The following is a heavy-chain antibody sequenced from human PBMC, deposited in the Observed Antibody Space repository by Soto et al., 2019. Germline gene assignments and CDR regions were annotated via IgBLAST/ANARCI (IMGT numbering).Heavy chain of an antibody. J-gene: IGHJ5*02. CDR2: IYYSGTT. CDR3: ATYIVATSMFDP. Sequence: PSETLSLTCTVSGGSISNGAYYWSWIRQPPGKGLEWIGYIYYSGTTYYNPSLKSRVTISVDTSKNQFSLKLTSVTAADTAVYYCATYIVATSMFDPWGKGTLVTVSS. CDR1: GGSISNGAYY. D-gene: IGHD5-12*01. V-gene: IGHV4-30-4*01.